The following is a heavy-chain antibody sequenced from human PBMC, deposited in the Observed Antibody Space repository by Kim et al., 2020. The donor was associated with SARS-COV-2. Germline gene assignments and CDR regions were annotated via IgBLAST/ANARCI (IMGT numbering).Heavy chain of an antibody. D-gene: IGHD2-15*01. J-gene: IGHJ5*02. V-gene: IGHV4-4*07. Sequence: SETLSLTCTVSGGSISSYYWSWIRQPAGKGLEWIGRIYTSGSTNYNPSLKSRVTMSVDTSKNQFSLKLSSVTAADTAVYYCASLGYCSGGSCYRGWFDPWGQGTLVTVSS. CDR1: GGSISSYY. CDR3: ASLGYCSGGSCYRGWFDP. CDR2: IYTSGST.